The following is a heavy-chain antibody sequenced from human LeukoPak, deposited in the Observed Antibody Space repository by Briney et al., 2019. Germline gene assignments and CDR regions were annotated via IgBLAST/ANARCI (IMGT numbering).Heavy chain of an antibody. J-gene: IGHJ6*03. D-gene: IGHD3-10*01. CDR3: ARDPGITMVRGVKDYYMDV. Sequence: ASVKVSCKPSKYTFTTSYMHWVRRAPGQGLEWMGMITPSGGTIRYAQNFQGRITVTRDMSTSTVYMELSSLRSEDTAVYYCARDPGITMVRGVKDYYMDVWGKGTTVTVSS. V-gene: IGHV1-46*01. CDR1: KYTFTTSY. CDR2: ITPSGGTI.